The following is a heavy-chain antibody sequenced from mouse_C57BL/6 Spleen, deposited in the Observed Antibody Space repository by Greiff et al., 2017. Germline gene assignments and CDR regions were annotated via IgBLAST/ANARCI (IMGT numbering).Heavy chain of an antibody. CDR3: ARNNYYDSSYDFGV. J-gene: IGHJ1*03. V-gene: IGHV1-69*01. CDR1: GYTFTSYW. Sequence: QVQLQQPGAELVMPGASVKLSCKASGYTFTSYWMHWVKQRPGQGLEWIGEIDPSDSYTNYNQKFKGKSTLTVDKSSSTAYMQLSSLTSADSAVYYCARNNYYDSSYDFGVWGTGTTVTVSS. CDR2: IDPSDSYT. D-gene: IGHD1-1*01.